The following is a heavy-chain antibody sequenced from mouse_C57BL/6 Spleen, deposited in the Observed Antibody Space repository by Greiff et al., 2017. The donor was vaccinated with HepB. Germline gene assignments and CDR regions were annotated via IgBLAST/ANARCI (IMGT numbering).Heavy chain of an antibody. CDR2: ISGGGGNT. D-gene: IGHD1-1*01. Sequence: EVQRVESGGGLVKPGGSLKLSCAASGFTFSSYTMSWVRQTPEKRLEWVATISGGGGNTYYPDSVKGRFTISRDNAKNTLYLQMSSLRSEDTALYYCARQEIYYYGSRYFDVWGTGTTVTVSS. J-gene: IGHJ1*03. V-gene: IGHV5-9*01. CDR1: GFTFSSYT. CDR3: ARQEIYYYGSRYFDV.